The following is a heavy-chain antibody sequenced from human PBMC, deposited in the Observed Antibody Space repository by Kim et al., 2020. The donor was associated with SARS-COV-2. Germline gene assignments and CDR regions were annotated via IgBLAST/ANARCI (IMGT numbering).Heavy chain of an antibody. Sequence: SLKSRVTISVDTSKNQFSLKLSSVTAADTAVYYCARVRAVAGTGGSWFDPWGQGTLVTVSS. V-gene: IGHV4-34*01. D-gene: IGHD6-19*01. J-gene: IGHJ5*02. CDR3: ARVRAVAGTGGSWFDP.